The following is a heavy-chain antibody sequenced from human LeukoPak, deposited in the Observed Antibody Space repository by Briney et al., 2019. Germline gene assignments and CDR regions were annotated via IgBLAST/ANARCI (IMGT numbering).Heavy chain of an antibody. CDR1: GFTFRTYE. CDR2: SSSSGTTI. D-gene: IGHD4-17*01. Sequence: GRSLRLSCVASGFTFRTYEMSWVRQAPGKRLGWVSFSSSSGTTIYYADSVQGRFTLSRDNTENSLSLQMNSLRAEDTALYFCARGGDYGDYFDYWGQGSLATVSS. CDR3: ARGGDYGDYFDY. V-gene: IGHV3-48*03. J-gene: IGHJ4*02.